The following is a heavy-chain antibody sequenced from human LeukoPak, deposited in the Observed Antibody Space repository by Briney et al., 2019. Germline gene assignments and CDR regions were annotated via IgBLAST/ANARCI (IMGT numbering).Heavy chain of an antibody. Sequence: GGSLRLSCAASGFTFNSYGIHWVRQAPGKGLEWVAFIWYDGSNKYYADSVKGRFTISRDNSKNTLYLQMNSLRAEETAVYYCARARTTRGFDYWGQGTLVTVSS. CDR1: GFTFNSYG. V-gene: IGHV3-33*01. CDR2: IWYDGSNK. CDR3: ARARTTRGFDY. D-gene: IGHD4-17*01. J-gene: IGHJ4*02.